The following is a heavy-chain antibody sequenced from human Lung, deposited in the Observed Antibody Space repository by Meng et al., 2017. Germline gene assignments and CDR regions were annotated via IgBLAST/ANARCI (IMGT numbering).Heavy chain of an antibody. D-gene: IGHD2-21*01. V-gene: IGHV4-4*02. CDR1: GGSISSDNW. J-gene: IGHJ4*02. CDR3: TKNDFYCLGY. Sequence: QVQRQESGPGLGKPSGTLSLTCAVSGGSISSDNWWSWVRQPPGKGLEWIGEIYHSGSTNYNPSLKSRITISVDKPKNQFSLTLSSVTAADTAVYYCTKNDFYCLGYWGQGTLVTVSS. CDR2: IYHSGST.